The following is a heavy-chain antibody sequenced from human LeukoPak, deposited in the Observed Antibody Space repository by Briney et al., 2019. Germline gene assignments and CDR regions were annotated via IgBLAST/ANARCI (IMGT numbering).Heavy chain of an antibody. D-gene: IGHD3-10*02. CDR2: IYYSGST. CDR1: GGSVSSGNFY. V-gene: IGHV4-61*01. CDR3: ARVSTNEGLFPDY. J-gene: IGHJ4*02. Sequence: SETLSLTCTVSGGSVSSGNFYWSWIRQPPGKGLEWIGYIYYSGSTNYNPSLKSRVTMSVDTSKNQFSLKLSSVTAADTAVYYCARVSTNEGLFPDYWGQGTLVTVSS.